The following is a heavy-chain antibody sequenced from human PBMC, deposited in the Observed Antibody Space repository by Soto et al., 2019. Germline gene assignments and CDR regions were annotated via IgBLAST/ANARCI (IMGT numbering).Heavy chain of an antibody. J-gene: IGHJ4*02. CDR3: AHSVVAGLGYYFDY. CDR2: IYWDDDK. D-gene: IGHD6-19*01. V-gene: IGHV2-5*02. Sequence: QITLKESGPTLVKPTQTLTLTCTFSGFSLSSTRVAVGWIRQPPGKALEWLALIYWDDDKRYSPFLKSRLTISKDTSKTQVVLTMTNMDPVDTATYYCAHSVVAGLGYYFDYWGQGTLVTVSS. CDR1: GFSLSSTRVA.